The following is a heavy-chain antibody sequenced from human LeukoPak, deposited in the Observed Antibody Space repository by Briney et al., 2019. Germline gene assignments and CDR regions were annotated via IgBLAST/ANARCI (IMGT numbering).Heavy chain of an antibody. V-gene: IGHV3-7*01. J-gene: IGHJ4*02. CDR2: INGDGSEK. Sequence: GGSLILSCSAAAFTFSNYWMRWVRHPAGGEREWVSSINGDGSEKYYVDSVKGRFIISRDNAKNSLYLQINSLRDEDTAVYYCASGRRLKDWGQGTLVTVPS. CDR1: AFTFSNYW. D-gene: IGHD1-26*01. CDR3: ASGRRLKD.